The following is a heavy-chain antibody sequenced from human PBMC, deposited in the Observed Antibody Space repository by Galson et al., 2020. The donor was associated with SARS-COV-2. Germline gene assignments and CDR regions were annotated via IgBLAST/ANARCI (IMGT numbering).Heavy chain of an antibody. CDR1: GFPLSTSGMC. CDR2: IDWDGDK. V-gene: IGHV2-70*11. J-gene: IGHJ4*02. CDR3: ARTWMTRTASRTFDY. D-gene: IGHD1-1*01. Sequence: SGPTLVKPTQTLTLTCTFSGFPLSTSGMCVSWIRHPPGKALESLARIDWDGDKHYSTSLKTRFTISKDTSKNQVVLIMTNMDPVDTATYYCARTWMTRTASRTFDYWGQGTLVTVSS.